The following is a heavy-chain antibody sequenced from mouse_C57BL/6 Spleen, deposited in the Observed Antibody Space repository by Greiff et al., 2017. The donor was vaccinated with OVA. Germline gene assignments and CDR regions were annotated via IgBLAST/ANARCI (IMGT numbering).Heavy chain of an antibody. D-gene: IGHD1-2*01. CDR3: ARTALRGAMDY. Sequence: VQLQQSGPGLVQPSQSLSITCTVSGFSLTSYGVHWVRQSPGKGLEWLGVIWSAGSTDYNAAFISRLSISKDNSKSQVFFKMNSLQADDTAIYYCARTALRGAMDYWGQGTSVTVSS. CDR1: GFSLTSYG. J-gene: IGHJ4*01. V-gene: IGHV2-2*01. CDR2: IWSAGST.